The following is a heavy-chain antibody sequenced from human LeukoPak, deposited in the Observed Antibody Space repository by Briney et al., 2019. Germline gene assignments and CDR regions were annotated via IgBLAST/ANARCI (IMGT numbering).Heavy chain of an antibody. Sequence: ASVKVSCKASGYTFTGYYIHWVRQAPGQGLEWMGRINPNSGATNYAQKFQGRVTMTRDTSISTAYMELSRLGSDDTAVYYCARGAGTLTPPDYWGQGTLVTVSS. V-gene: IGHV1-2*06. D-gene: IGHD6-19*01. CDR3: ARGAGTLTPPDY. CDR2: INPNSGAT. CDR1: GYTFTGYY. J-gene: IGHJ4*02.